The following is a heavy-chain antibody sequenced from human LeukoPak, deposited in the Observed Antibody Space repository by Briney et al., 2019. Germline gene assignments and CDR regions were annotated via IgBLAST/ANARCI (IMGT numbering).Heavy chain of an antibody. Sequence: PGGSLRLSCAASGFTFSSNAMTWVRQAPGKGLEWVSAISGDSHYTYYADSVRGRFTISRDNSKNTLYLQMNSLRAEDTAVYYCARSLGYCSSTSCYTGVSAFDIWGQGTMVTVSS. CDR2: ISGDSHYT. J-gene: IGHJ3*02. D-gene: IGHD2-2*02. CDR3: ARSLGYCSSTSCYTGVSAFDI. V-gene: IGHV3-23*01. CDR1: GFTFSSNA.